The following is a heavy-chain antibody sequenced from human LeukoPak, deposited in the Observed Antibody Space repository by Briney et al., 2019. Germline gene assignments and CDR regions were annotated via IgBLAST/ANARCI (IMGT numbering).Heavy chain of an antibody. V-gene: IGHV3-23*01. CDR1: GFTFSSYA. CDR3: AKLFGYGQRFGGY. D-gene: IGHD5-18*01. J-gene: IGHJ4*02. CDR2: ISGSGGST. Sequence: GGSLRLSCAAYGFTFSSYAMSWVRQAQGKGLEWVSAISGSGGSTYYADSVKGRFTISRDNSKNTLYLQMNSLRAEDTAVYYCAKLFGYGQRFGGYWGQGTLVTVSS.